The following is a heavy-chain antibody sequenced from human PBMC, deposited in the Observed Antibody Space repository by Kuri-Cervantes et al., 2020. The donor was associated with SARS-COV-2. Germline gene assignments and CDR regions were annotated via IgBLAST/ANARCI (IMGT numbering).Heavy chain of an antibody. Sequence: SETLSLTCTVSGGSISSNGDYWAWVRQPPGKALEWIGSIYYTETTYYRPSLKSRVTMSIDTSKNQFSLKLSSVTAADTAMYYCARDDLLQGGNNWFDPWGQGTLVTVSS. CDR1: GGSISSNGDY. V-gene: IGHV4-39*07. J-gene: IGHJ5*02. CDR3: ARDDLLQGGNNWFDP. D-gene: IGHD2-21*02. CDR2: IYYTETT.